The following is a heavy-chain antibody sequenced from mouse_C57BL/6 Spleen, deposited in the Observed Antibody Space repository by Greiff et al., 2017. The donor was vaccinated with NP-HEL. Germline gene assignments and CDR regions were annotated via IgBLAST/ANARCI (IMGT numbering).Heavy chain of an antibody. D-gene: IGHD2-3*01. CDR1: GYTFTSYW. CDR2: IDPNSGGT. CDR3: ARDGRDSTGDWYFDV. V-gene: IGHV1-72*01. J-gene: IGHJ1*03. Sequence: VKLSCKASGYTFTSYWMHWVKQRPGRGLEWIGRIDPNSGGTKYNEKFKSKATLTVDKPSSTAYMQLSSLTSEDSAVYYCARDGRDSTGDWYFDVWGTGTTVTVSS.